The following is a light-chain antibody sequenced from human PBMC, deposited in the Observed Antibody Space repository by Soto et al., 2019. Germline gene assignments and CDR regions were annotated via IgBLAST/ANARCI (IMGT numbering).Light chain of an antibody. CDR3: QHYNSYSEA. CDR2: QAS. V-gene: IGKV1-5*03. Sequence: DIQMTQPPSTLSASVGDRVSITCPASQSISSWLAWYQQKPGKAPKLLIYQASTLESGVPSRFSGSGSGTEFTLTISSLQPDDFATYYCQHYNSYSEAFGQGTKVDIK. CDR1: QSISSW. J-gene: IGKJ1*01.